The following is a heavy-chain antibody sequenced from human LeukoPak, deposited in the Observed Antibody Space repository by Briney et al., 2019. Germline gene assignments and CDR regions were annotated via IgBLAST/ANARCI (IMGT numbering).Heavy chain of an antibody. CDR2: MNPKSGNT. Sequence: ASVKVSCKASGYTFTRYDINWVRQATGQGLEWMGWMNPKSGNTGHAQKFQGRVTMTRDTSISTAYMELSRLRSDDTAVYYCARTPEGARHDYWGQGTLVTVSS. CDR1: GYTFTRYD. CDR3: ARTPEGARHDY. V-gene: IGHV1-8*01. D-gene: IGHD1-26*01. J-gene: IGHJ4*02.